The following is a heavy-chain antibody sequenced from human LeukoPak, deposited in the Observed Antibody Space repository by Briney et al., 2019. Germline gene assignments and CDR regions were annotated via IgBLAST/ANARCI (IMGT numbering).Heavy chain of an antibody. CDR3: ARGPTVAAFDY. V-gene: IGHV4-34*01. J-gene: IGHJ4*02. Sequence: SETLSLTCAVYGGSFSGYYWSWIRQPPGKGLEWIGEINHSGSTNYNPSLKSRVTISVDTSKNQVSLKMSSVTAADTAVYYCARGPTVAAFDYWGQGTLVTVSS. CDR2: INHSGST. D-gene: IGHD4-23*01. CDR1: GGSFSGYY.